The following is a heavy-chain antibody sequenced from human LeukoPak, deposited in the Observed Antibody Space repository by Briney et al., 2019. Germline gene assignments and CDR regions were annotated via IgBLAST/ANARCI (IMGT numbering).Heavy chain of an antibody. CDR2: IYSGGTT. V-gene: IGHV3-53*04. D-gene: IGHD5-18*01. CDR3: ARVDTVMAYYFDL. CDR1: GFTVSTNC. J-gene: IGHJ4*02. Sequence: GGSLRLSCAASGFTVSTNCMTWVRQAPGKGLEWVSTIYSGGTTYYADSVMGRFTISRHSSGNTLYLQMNSLRAEDTAVYYCARVDTVMAYYFDLWGQGTLVTVSS.